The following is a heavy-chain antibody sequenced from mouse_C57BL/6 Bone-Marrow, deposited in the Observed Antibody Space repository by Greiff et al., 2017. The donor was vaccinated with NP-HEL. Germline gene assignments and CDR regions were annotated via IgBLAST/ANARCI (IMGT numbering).Heavy chain of an antibody. CDR3: ARERIYYGSSYDAMDY. Sequence: EVMLVESGGGLVKPGGSLKLSCAASGFTFSSYAMSWVRQTPEKRLEWVATISDGGSYTYYPDNVKGRFTISRDNAKNNLYLQMSHLKSEDTAMYYCARERIYYGSSYDAMDYWGQGTSVTVSS. D-gene: IGHD1-1*01. CDR1: GFTFSSYA. CDR2: ISDGGSYT. J-gene: IGHJ4*01. V-gene: IGHV5-4*01.